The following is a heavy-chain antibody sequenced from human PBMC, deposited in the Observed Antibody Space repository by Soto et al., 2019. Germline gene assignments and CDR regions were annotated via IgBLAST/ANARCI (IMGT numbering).Heavy chain of an antibody. J-gene: IGHJ5*02. CDR2: INHSGST. CDR3: ARAPNIQRLVWFDP. Sequence: KSSETLSLTCAVYGGSFSGYYWSWIRQPPGKGLEWIGEINHSGSTNYNPSLKSRVTISVDTSKNQFSLKLSSVTAADTAVYYCARAPNIQRLVWFDPWGQGTLVTVSS. D-gene: IGHD5-18*01. V-gene: IGHV4-34*01. CDR1: GGSFSGYY.